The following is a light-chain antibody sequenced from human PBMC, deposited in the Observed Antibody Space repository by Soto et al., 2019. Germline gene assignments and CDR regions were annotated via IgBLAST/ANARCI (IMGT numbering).Light chain of an antibody. J-gene: IGKJ2*01. V-gene: IGKV3-15*01. Sequence: EIVMTQSPATLSVSPGERATLSCRASQSVTSNLAWYQQKPGQAPRLLIYGASTRATGVPARFTGSGSGTEFTLTISSLQSEDFAVYYCQQYNNWPYTFGLGTKLDIK. CDR2: GAS. CDR1: QSVTSN. CDR3: QQYNNWPYT.